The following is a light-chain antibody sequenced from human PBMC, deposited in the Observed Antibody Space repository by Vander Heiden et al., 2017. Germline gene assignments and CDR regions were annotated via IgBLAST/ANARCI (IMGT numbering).Light chain of an antibody. CDR2: QDR. V-gene: IGLV3-1*01. CDR1: NVEYKY. CDR3: QALDSSPAWGLV. Sequence: SYELTQPASVSGYPGQTASFACSGDNVEYKYACLYQPNPGPFLVLVIFQDRKRPSWIPERFSGALSWNPDTLTLSGTQAMAEADYACQALDSSPAWGLVCGGGTSMSVL. J-gene: IGLJ2*01.